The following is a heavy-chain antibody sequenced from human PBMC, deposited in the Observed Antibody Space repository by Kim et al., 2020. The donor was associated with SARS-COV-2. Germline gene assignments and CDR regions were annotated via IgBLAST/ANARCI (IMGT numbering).Heavy chain of an antibody. Sequence: SETLSLTCTVSGGSISSGGYYWSWIRQHPGKGLEWIGYIYYSGSTYYNPSLKSRVTISVDTSKNQFSLKLSSVTAADTAVYYCARGGGYSYLNWFDPWGQGTLVTVSS. CDR3: ARGGGYSYLNWFDP. J-gene: IGHJ5*02. D-gene: IGHD5-18*01. CDR2: IYYSGST. CDR1: GGSISSGGYY. V-gene: IGHV4-31*03.